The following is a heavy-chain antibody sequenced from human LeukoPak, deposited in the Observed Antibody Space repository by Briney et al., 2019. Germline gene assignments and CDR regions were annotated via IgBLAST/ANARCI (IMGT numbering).Heavy chain of an antibody. J-gene: IGHJ4*02. V-gene: IGHV3-53*05. Sequence: HPGGSLRLSCAASEFSVGSNYMTWVRQAPGKGLEWVSLIYSGGSTYYADSVKGRFTISRDNAKNSLYLQMNSLRPEDTALYYCAKDEDYNSGSYIDYWGQGTLVTVSS. CDR3: AKDEDYNSGSYIDY. D-gene: IGHD3-10*01. CDR2: IYSGGST. CDR1: EFSVGSNY.